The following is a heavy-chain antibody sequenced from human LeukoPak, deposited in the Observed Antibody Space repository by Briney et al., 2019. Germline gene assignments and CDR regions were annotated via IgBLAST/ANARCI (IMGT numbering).Heavy chain of an antibody. CDR2: ISGSGGAI. D-gene: IGHD1-26*01. CDR1: KFTFSDYY. CDR3: ARTGSYYGIDY. J-gene: IGHJ4*02. Sequence: GGSLRLSCAASKFTFSDYYMSWIRQAPGKGLEWVSNISGSGGAIYYADSVKGRFTISRDNAKSSLYLQMNSLRAEDTAVYYCARTGSYYGIDYWGQGTLVTVSS. V-gene: IGHV3-11*04.